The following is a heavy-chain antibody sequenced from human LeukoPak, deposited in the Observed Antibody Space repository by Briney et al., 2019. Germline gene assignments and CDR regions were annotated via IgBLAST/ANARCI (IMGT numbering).Heavy chain of an antibody. CDR2: INHSGST. J-gene: IGHJ4*02. Sequence: SETLSLTCAVYGGSFSGYYWSWIRQPPGKGLEWIGEINHSGSTNYNPSLKSRVTISVDTSKNQFSLKLSSVTAADTAVYYCVREDYHGRTVPLDYWGQGTLVTVSS. CDR1: GGSFSGYY. CDR3: VREDYHGRTVPLDY. V-gene: IGHV4-34*01. D-gene: IGHD3-10*01.